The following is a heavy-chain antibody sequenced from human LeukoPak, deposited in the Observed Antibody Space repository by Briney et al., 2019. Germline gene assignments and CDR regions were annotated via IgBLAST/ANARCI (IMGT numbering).Heavy chain of an antibody. V-gene: IGHV7-4-1*02. J-gene: IGHJ5*02. D-gene: IGHD3-10*01. Sequence: ASVKVSCKASGYTFTSYAMNWVRQAPGQGLEWMGWINTNTGNPTYAQGFTGRFVFSLDTSVSTAYLQISSLKAEDTAVYYCARKYYNYYGSGSQNWFDPWGQGTLVTVSS. CDR1: GYTFTSYA. CDR3: ARKYYNYYGSGSQNWFDP. CDR2: INTNTGNP.